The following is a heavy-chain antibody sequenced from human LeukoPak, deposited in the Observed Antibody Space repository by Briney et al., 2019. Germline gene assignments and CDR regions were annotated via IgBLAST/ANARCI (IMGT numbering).Heavy chain of an antibody. Sequence: SETLSLTCTVSGASISSSNWWTWVRQPPGEALEWIGEIYHAGSTKYNPSLKSRLTISVDKSNNSFSLSLASVTAADTAFYYCARAAAVTGQFEFWGQGTLVTVSS. CDR1: GASISSSNW. CDR3: ARAAAVTGQFEF. D-gene: IGHD6-19*01. V-gene: IGHV4-4*02. J-gene: IGHJ4*02. CDR2: IYHAGST.